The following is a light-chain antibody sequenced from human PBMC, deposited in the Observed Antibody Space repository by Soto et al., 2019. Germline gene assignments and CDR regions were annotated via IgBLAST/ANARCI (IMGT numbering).Light chain of an antibody. J-gene: IGLJ1*01. Sequence: QSVLTQPPSVSGAPGQRVTISCTGSSANIGAAYNVDWYQQLPGTAHKLLIYGNNNRPLGVPARFSGSKSGTSASLAIAGLQAEDEGDYYCQSYDSSLSGYVFGTGTKVTVL. CDR3: QSYDSSLSGYV. CDR1: SANIGAAYN. CDR2: GNN. V-gene: IGLV1-40*01.